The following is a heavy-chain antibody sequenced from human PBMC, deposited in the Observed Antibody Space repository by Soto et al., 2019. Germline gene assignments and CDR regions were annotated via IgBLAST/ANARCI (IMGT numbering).Heavy chain of an antibody. V-gene: IGHV3-23*01. D-gene: IGHD3-22*01. J-gene: IGHJ4*02. CDR2: ISGSGGST. Sequence: EVQLLESGGGLVQPGGSLRLSCAASGFTFSSYAMSWVRQAPGKVLEWGSAISGSGGSTYYADSVKGRFTISRDNSKNTQYLQMNSLRAEDTAVYYCAKESYYDESSGYYYPPFDSWGQGTLVTVSS. CDR3: AKESYYDESSGYYYPPFDS. CDR1: GFTFSSYA.